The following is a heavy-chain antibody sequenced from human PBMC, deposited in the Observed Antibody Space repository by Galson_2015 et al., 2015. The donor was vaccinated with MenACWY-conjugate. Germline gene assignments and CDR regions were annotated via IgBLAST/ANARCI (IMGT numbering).Heavy chain of an antibody. CDR1: GYTFTSHW. J-gene: IGHJ4*02. Sequence: QSGAEVTKPGESLKISCKGSGYTFTSHWIGWVRQMPGKGLEWMGIIYTGDSDTRYTPSFQGHVTISADKSINTAYLQWGSLEASDTAMYYCARQGFGSSSLDYWGQGTPVTVSS. D-gene: IGHD6-6*01. V-gene: IGHV5-51*01. CDR3: ARQGFGSSSLDY. CDR2: IYTGDSDT.